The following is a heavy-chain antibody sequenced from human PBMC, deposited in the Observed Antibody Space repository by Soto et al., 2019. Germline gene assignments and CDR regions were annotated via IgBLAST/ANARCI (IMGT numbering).Heavy chain of an antibody. CDR2: ISSGSSNI. CDR3: ASATVVAATFDF. V-gene: IGHV3-21*01. CDR1: GFAFRSYN. J-gene: IGHJ4*02. D-gene: IGHD2-15*01. Sequence: GGSLRLSCAASGFAFRSYNMNWVRQAPGKGPEWVASISSGSSNIYYADSVKGRFTISRDNAKNSLFLQMDSLRAEDSAVYYCASATVVAATFDFWGQGTLVTVS.